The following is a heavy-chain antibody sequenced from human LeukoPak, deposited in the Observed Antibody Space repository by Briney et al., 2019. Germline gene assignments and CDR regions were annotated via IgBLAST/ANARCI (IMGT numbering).Heavy chain of an antibody. D-gene: IGHD3-22*01. Sequence: GRSLRLSCAASGFTFSSHGMHWVRQAPGKGLEWVAVISYDGSHNYNADSVKGRFTISRDNSKNTLYLQMNSLRAEDTAVYYCAKVRDYYYYYGMDVWGQGTTVTVSS. CDR1: GFTFSSHG. V-gene: IGHV3-30*18. CDR3: AKVRDYYYYYGMDV. CDR2: ISYDGSHN. J-gene: IGHJ6*02.